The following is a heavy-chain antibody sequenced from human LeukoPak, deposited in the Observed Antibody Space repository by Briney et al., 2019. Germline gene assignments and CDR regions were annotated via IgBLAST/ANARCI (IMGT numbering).Heavy chain of an antibody. CDR1: GYTFTTSD. V-gene: IGHV1-69*05. J-gene: IGHJ3*02. CDR3: ARDRNPYCSGGSCHLGWAGINAFDI. CDR2: IIPIFGTA. D-gene: IGHD2-15*01. Sequence: SVKVSCKASGYTFTTSDIHWVRQSPGQGLEWMGGIIPIFGTANYAQKFQGRVTITTDESTSTAYMELSSLRSEDTAVYYCARDRNPYCSGGSCHLGWAGINAFDIWGQGTMVTVSS.